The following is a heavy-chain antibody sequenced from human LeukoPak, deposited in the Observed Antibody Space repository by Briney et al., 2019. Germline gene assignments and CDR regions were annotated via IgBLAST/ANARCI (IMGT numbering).Heavy chain of an antibody. D-gene: IGHD3-10*01. CDR2: ISASGTI. CDR1: GGSIHI. V-gene: IGHV4-4*07. J-gene: IGHJ5*02. Sequence: PSETLSLTCTVSGGSIHIWSWIRQPAGKGLEWIGRISASGTITYNPALQSRLTISIDTSKNQFSLKLMSVTAADTAVYYCARDSGTTGEVKFDPWGQGTLVTVSS. CDR3: ARDSGTTGEVKFDP.